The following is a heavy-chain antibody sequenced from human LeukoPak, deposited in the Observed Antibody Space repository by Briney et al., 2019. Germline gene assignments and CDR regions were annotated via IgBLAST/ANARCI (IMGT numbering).Heavy chain of an antibody. CDR2: ISGSGGST. D-gene: IGHD5-18*01. CDR1: GFTFSSYA. V-gene: IGHV3-23*01. J-gene: IGHJ4*02. CDR3: ARVTGQKRSQVWLRGRHSFDY. Sequence: GGSLRLSCAASGFTFSSYAMSWVRQAPGKGLEWVSAISGSGGSTYYADSVKGRFTISRDNAKNSLYLQMNSLRAEDTAVYYCARVTGQKRSQVWLRGRHSFDYWGQGTLVTVSS.